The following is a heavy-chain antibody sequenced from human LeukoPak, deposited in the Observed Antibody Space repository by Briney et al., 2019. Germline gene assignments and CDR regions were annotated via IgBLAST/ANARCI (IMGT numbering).Heavy chain of an antibody. Sequence: GGSLRLSCAASGFTFSDYYMSWIRQAPGKGLEWISYISSSGSTTHYADSVKGRFTISRDNSKNTLYLQMNSLRAEDTAVYYCAKRIQSAMATGYWGQGTLVTVSS. CDR1: GFTFSDYY. V-gene: IGHV3-11*01. CDR2: ISSSGSTT. CDR3: AKRIQSAMATGY. J-gene: IGHJ4*02. D-gene: IGHD5-18*01.